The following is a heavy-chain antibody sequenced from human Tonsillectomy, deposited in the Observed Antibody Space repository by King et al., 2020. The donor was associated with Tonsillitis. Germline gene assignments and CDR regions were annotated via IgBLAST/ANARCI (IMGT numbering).Heavy chain of an antibody. D-gene: IGHD2-15*01. J-gene: IGHJ4*02. CDR2: INTYTGDT. Sequence: QLVQSGADMKKPGASVKVSCKAPAYMFTTYGMSWVRQAPGQGPEWMAWINTYTGDTDYAQRLQGRVTVTRHTSTSTVYMELRSLTSDDTAMYYCARDQRVNRGYFSGWYGGYWGQGTLVTVSS. CDR3: ARDQRVNRGYFSGWYGGY. CDR1: AYMFTTYG. V-gene: IGHV1-18*01.